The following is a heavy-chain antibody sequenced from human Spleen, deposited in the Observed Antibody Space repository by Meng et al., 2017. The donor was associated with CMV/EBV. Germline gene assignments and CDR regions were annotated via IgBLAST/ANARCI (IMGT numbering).Heavy chain of an antibody. CDR3: ARIPYCTNGVCYPYWYFDL. J-gene: IGHJ2*01. Sequence: TGYYMHWVRRAAGQGLEWMGWIYPNTGGTNYAQKFPGRVTMTRDTSIRTAYMELSRLRSDDTAVYYCARIPYCTNGVCYPYWYFDLWGRGTLVTVSS. CDR2: IYPNTGGT. V-gene: IGHV1-2*02. D-gene: IGHD2-8*01. CDR1: TGYY.